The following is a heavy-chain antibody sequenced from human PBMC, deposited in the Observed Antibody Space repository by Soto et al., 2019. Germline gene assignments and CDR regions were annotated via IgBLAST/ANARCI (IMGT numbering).Heavy chain of an antibody. CDR3: ARTYYDILTGYYTPFDY. D-gene: IGHD3-9*01. Sequence: PSETLSLTCAVSGGSISSGGYSWSWIRQPPGKGLEWIGYIYHSGSTYYNPSLKSRVTISVDRSKNQFSLKLSSVTAADTAVYYCARTYYDILTGYYTPFDYWGQGTLVTVSS. J-gene: IGHJ4*02. V-gene: IGHV4-30-2*01. CDR1: GGSISSGGYS. CDR2: IYHSGST.